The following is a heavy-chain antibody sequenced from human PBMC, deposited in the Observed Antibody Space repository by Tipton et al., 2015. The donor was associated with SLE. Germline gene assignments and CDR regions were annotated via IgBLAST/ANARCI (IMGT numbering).Heavy chain of an antibody. CDR3: ARDQVQSSGSYDY. D-gene: IGHD1-26*01. V-gene: IGHV1-2*04. CDR1: GYTFTGYY. J-gene: IGHJ4*02. Sequence: QVQLVQSGPKVKKPGASVKVSCKASGYTFTGYYMHWVRQAPGQGLEWMGWINPNSGGTNYAQKLQGWVTMTRDTSISTAYMELSRLRSDDTAVYYCARDQVQSSGSYDYWGQGTLVTVSS. CDR2: INPNSGGT.